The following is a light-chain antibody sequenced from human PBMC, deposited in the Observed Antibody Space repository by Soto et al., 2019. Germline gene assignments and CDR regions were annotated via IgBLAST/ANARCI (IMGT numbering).Light chain of an antibody. CDR1: QDIRTE. Sequence: AIPMTQSPSSLSASVGDRVTITCRASQDIRTELGWYQQKPGKAPRLLIYGTFSLQSGLPSRFSGSGSGTEFTLTISSLQPDEFATYYCLQDFNSPLSFGQGTKVEVK. J-gene: IGKJ1*01. CDR3: LQDFNSPLS. V-gene: IGKV1-6*01. CDR2: GTF.